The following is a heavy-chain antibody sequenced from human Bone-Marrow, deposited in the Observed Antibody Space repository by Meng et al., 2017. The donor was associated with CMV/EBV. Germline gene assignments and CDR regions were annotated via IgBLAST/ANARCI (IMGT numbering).Heavy chain of an antibody. CDR1: GYTFTGCY. V-gene: IGHV1-2*02. Sequence: ASVKVSCKASGYTFTGCYMHWVRQAPGQGLEWMGWINPNSGGTNYAQKFQGRVTMTRDTSISTAYMELSSLRSEDTAVYYCARGGITIFGVVIMGSLDYWGQGTRVTVSS. D-gene: IGHD3-3*01. J-gene: IGHJ4*02. CDR2: INPNSGGT. CDR3: ARGGITIFGVVIMGSLDY.